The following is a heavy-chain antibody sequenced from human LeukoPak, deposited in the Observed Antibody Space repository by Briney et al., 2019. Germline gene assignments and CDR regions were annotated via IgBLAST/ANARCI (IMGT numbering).Heavy chain of an antibody. D-gene: IGHD6-13*01. CDR1: GSSISSGGYY. Sequence: PSQTLSLTCTVSGSSISSGGYYWSWIRQHPGKGLEWIGYIYYSGSTYYNPSLKSRVTISVDTSKNQFSLKLSSVTAADTAVYYCARDGGIAAAGTLASWGQGTLVTVSS. J-gene: IGHJ4*02. CDR2: IYYSGST. V-gene: IGHV4-31*03. CDR3: ARDGGIAAAGTLAS.